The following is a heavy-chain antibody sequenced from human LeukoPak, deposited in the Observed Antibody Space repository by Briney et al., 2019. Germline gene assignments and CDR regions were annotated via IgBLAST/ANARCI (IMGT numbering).Heavy chain of an antibody. V-gene: IGHV1-24*01. CDR1: GYTLTELS. CDR3: ATDRVYCSSTSCYVRAFDI. Sequence: ASVKVSCKGSGYTLTELSMHWVRQAPGKGLEWMGGFDPEDGETIYAQKFQGRATMTEDTSTDTAYMELSSLRSEDTAVYYCATDRVYCSSTSCYVRAFDIWGQGTMVTVSS. CDR2: FDPEDGET. J-gene: IGHJ3*02. D-gene: IGHD2-2*01.